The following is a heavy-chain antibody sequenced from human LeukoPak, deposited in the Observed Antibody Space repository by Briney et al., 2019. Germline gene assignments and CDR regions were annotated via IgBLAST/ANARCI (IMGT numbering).Heavy chain of an antibody. Sequence: PSETLSLTCTVSGGSISSYYWSWIRQPPGKGLEWIGYIYYSGSTNYNPSLKSRVTISVDTSKNQFSLKLSSVTAADTAVYYCARVSSSWYGGYYYYMDVWGKGTTVTVSS. D-gene: IGHD6-13*01. V-gene: IGHV4-59*01. CDR3: ARVSSSWYGGYYYYMDV. CDR2: IYYSGST. CDR1: GGSISSYY. J-gene: IGHJ6*03.